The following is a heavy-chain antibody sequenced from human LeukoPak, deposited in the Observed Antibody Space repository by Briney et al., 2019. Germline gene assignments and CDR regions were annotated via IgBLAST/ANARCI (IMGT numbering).Heavy chain of an antibody. Sequence: PGGSLRLSCAASGFTFSSYWMHWVRQASGKGLVWVSRTNGDGSSTSYAESVKGRFTISRDNAKNTLYLQMNSLRAEDTAVYYCARSQLGGYFDYWGQGTLVTVPS. CDR3: ARSQLGGYFDY. J-gene: IGHJ4*02. CDR1: GFTFSSYW. V-gene: IGHV3-74*01. CDR2: TNGDGSST. D-gene: IGHD5-24*01.